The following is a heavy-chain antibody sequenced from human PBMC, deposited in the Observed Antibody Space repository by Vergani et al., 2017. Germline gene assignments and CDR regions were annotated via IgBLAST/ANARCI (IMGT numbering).Heavy chain of an antibody. Sequence: QVQVVQLGAEVKKSGASVKVSCKTSGYTFSNYYMHWVRQAPGQGLEWMGIINPSGGQTNYAQKFQGRVTMTRETSTSTGYMELSSLRSENTAIYYWARGDYGILTVYRYWAQETLVT. V-gene: IGHV1-46*03. CDR3: ARGDYGILTVYRY. CDR2: INPSGGQT. J-gene: IGHJ4*02. D-gene: IGHD3-9*01. CDR1: GYTFSNYY.